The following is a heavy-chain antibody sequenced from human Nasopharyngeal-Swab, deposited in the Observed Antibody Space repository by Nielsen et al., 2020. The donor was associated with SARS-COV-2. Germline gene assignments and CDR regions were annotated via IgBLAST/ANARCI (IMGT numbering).Heavy chain of an antibody. Sequence: AYGASVKGRFTISRDDSKNTAYLQMNSLKTEDTAVYYCTRDRVGAGSYYGMDVWGQGTTVTVSS. CDR3: TRDRVGAGSYYGMDV. D-gene: IGHD1-26*01. V-gene: IGHV3-73*01. J-gene: IGHJ6*02.